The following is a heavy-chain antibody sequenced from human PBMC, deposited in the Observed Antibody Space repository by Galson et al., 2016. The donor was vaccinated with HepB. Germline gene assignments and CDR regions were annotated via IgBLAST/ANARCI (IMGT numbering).Heavy chain of an antibody. Sequence: PALVKPTQTLTLTCTFSGFSLASTGVGVGWVRQPPGKALEWLALIYWDDDKRYSPSLKSRLTITKDTSKNQVVLTMTNMDPVDTGTYYRAHRMRGPADYWGHGTLVTVSS. J-gene: IGHJ4*01. CDR2: IYWDDDK. CDR3: AHRMRGPADY. V-gene: IGHV2-5*02. CDR1: GFSLASTGVG.